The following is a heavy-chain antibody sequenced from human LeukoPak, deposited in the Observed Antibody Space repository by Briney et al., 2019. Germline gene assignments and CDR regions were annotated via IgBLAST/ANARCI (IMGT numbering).Heavy chain of an antibody. D-gene: IGHD3-16*01. J-gene: IGHJ4*02. CDR3: ARHPAGGGYFDY. V-gene: IGHV4-30-2*01. Sequence: PSQTLSLTCAVSSGSISNGSFSWNWLRQPPGKGLEWIGYIYHSGSTYYNPSLKSRVTISVDRSKNQFSLKLTSVTAAGTAVYYCARHPAGGGYFDYWGQGTLVTVSS. CDR2: IYHSGST. CDR1: SGSISNGSFS.